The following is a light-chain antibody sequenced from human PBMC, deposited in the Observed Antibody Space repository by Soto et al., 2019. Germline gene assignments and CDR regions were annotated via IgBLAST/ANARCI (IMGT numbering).Light chain of an antibody. V-gene: IGLV2-14*01. Sequence: QPVLTQPASVSGSPGQSITISCTGTSSDVGGYNYVSWYQQYPGKAPKLMIYHVSNRPSGVSNRFSGSKSGNSASLTISGLQPEDEADYYCSSYTSTSTYVFGTGTKVTVL. CDR1: SSDVGGYNY. J-gene: IGLJ1*01. CDR2: HVS. CDR3: SSYTSTSTYV.